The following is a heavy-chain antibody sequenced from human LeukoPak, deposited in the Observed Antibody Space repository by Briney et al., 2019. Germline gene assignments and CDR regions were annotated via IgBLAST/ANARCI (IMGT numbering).Heavy chain of an antibody. V-gene: IGHV3-23*01. CDR2: ITYNGDDT. Sequence: GGSLRLSCAASGFTFIGFAMNWVRQAPGKGLEWVSAITYNGDDTYYADSVKGRFTISRDNSKDTLFLQIHSLRAEDTAIYYCAKTPPYWGLWNFDHWGRGTLATVSS. CDR1: GFTFIGFA. D-gene: IGHD7-27*01. J-gene: IGHJ2*01. CDR3: AKTPPYWGLWNFDH.